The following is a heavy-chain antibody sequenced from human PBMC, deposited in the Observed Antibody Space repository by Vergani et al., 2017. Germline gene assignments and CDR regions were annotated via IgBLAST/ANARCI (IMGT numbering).Heavy chain of an antibody. CDR2: IFSNDEK. Sequence: QVTLKESGPVLVKPTETLTLTCTVSGFSLSNARMGVSWIRQPPGKALECLAHIFSNDEKSYSTSLKSRLTISKDTSKSQVVLTMTNMDPVDTATYYCARIMETYDILTGYPPGYAFDIWGQGTMVTVSS. V-gene: IGHV2-26*01. CDR1: GFSLSNARMG. J-gene: IGHJ3*02. D-gene: IGHD3-9*01. CDR3: ARIMETYDILTGYPPGYAFDI.